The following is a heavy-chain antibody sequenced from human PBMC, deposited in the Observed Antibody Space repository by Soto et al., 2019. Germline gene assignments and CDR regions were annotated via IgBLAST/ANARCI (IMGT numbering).Heavy chain of an antibody. V-gene: IGHV3-30*18. CDR3: AKCRDYDFWSGPDY. CDR1: GFTFSSYG. J-gene: IGHJ4*02. CDR2: ISYDGSNK. D-gene: IGHD3-3*01. Sequence: QVQLVESGGGVVQPGRSLRLSCAASGFTFSSYGMHWVRQAPGKGLEWVAVISYDGSNKYYADSGKGRFTISRDNSKNTLYLQMNSLRAEDTAVYYCAKCRDYDFWSGPDYWGQGTLVTVSS.